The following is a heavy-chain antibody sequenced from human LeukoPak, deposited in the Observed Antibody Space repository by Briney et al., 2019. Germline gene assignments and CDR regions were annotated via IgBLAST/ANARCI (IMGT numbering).Heavy chain of an antibody. V-gene: IGHV3-7*01. CDR1: GFTFSSYW. CDR3: ATHCSSISCSLATFDI. Sequence: GGSLRLSCAASGFTFSSYWLSWVRQAPGKGLERVANVKQDGSEKYYVDSVKGRFTISRDNAKNSLYLQMNSLRAEDTAVYYCATHCSSISCSLATFDIWGQGTMVTVSS. CDR2: VKQDGSEK. J-gene: IGHJ3*02. D-gene: IGHD2-2*01.